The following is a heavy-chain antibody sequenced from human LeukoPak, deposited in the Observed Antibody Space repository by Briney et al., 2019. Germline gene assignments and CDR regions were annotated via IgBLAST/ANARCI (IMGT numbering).Heavy chain of an antibody. Sequence: GGSLRLSCVASGFTFSSNAMSWVRQAPGKGLEWVSSISGSGDRTYYADSVKGRFTISRDNSKNTMYLQVSSLRAEDTAVYYCAKKEGQVAGPNAFDIWGQGTMVTVSS. CDR3: AKKEGQVAGPNAFDI. CDR2: ISGSGDRT. J-gene: IGHJ3*02. V-gene: IGHV3-23*01. CDR1: GFTFSSNA. D-gene: IGHD6-19*01.